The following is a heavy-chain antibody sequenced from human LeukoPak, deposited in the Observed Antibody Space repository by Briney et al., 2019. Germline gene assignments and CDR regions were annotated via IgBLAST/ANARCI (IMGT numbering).Heavy chain of an antibody. V-gene: IGHV3-11*04. CDR2: ISSSGSTI. J-gene: IGHJ6*03. CDR3: ARVARYYYMDV. CDR1: GFTFSNAW. Sequence: GGSLRLSCAASGFTFSNAWMSWVRQAPGKGLEWVSYISSSGSTIYYADSVKGRFTISRDNAKNSLYLQMNSLRAEDTAVYYCARVARYYYMDVWGKGTTVTISS.